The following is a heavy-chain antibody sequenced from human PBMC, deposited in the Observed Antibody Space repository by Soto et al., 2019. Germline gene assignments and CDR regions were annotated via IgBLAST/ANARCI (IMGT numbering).Heavy chain of an antibody. J-gene: IGHJ6*02. D-gene: IGHD5-12*01. Sequence: QVQLVQSGAEVKKPGSSVKVSCKASGGTFSSYAISWVRQAPGQGLEWMGGIIPIFGTADYAQKFQGRVTITADESTSTAYMELSSLRSEATAVYYCASPNIVATIVNYYYGMDVWGQGTTVTVSS. CDR3: ASPNIVATIVNYYYGMDV. V-gene: IGHV1-69*12. CDR2: IIPIFGTA. CDR1: GGTFSSYA.